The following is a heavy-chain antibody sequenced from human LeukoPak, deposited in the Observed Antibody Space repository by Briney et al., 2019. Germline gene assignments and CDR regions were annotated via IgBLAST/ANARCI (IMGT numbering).Heavy chain of an antibody. Sequence: GGSLRLSCAASGFTFSSYAMSWIRQAPGKGLEWVSAISGSGGSTYYADSVKGRFTISRDNSKNTLYLQMNSLRAEDTAVYYCAEGALRFLEWLLDWGQGTLVTVSS. CDR1: GFTFSSYA. CDR2: ISGSGGST. V-gene: IGHV3-23*01. J-gene: IGHJ4*02. D-gene: IGHD3-3*01. CDR3: AEGALRFLEWLLD.